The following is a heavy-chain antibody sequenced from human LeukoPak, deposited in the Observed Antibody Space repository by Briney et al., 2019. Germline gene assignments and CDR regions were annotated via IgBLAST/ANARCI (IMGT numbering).Heavy chain of an antibody. CDR3: ARDSDSSGRIGWFDP. CDR2: INPSGGST. CDR1: GGTFSSYA. D-gene: IGHD3-22*01. V-gene: IGHV1-46*01. J-gene: IGHJ5*02. Sequence: GASVKVSCKASGGTFSSYAISWVRQAPGQGLEWMGIINPSGGSTSYAQKFQGRVTMTRDMSTSTVYMELSSLRSEDTAVYYCARDSDSSGRIGWFDPWGQGTLVTVSS.